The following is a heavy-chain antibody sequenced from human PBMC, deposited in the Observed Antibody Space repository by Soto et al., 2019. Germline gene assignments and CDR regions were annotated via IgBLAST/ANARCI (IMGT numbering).Heavy chain of an antibody. CDR3: ARGPSPYCLGDCYSGAFDI. V-gene: IGHV1-69*02. CDR1: GDTFTTYT. J-gene: IGHJ3*02. D-gene: IGHD2-21*01. CDR2: IIPVLDIA. Sequence: QVQLVQSGAEVKRPGSSMKVSCKASGDTFTTYTITWVRQAPGQGLEWMGRIIPVLDIANYAQKFQGRVTIIADKSTSTAYMEPRSLRSEDTAVYYCARGPSPYCLGDCYSGAFDIWGLGTMVTVSS.